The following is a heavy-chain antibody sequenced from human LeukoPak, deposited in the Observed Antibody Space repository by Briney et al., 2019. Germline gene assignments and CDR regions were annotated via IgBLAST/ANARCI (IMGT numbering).Heavy chain of an antibody. J-gene: IGHJ4*02. V-gene: IGHV3-23*01. CDR2: ISGSGGST. CDR1: GFTFSSYA. D-gene: IGHD2-15*01. Sequence: PGGSLRLSCAASGFTFSSYAMSWVRQAPGEGLEWVSAISGSGGSTYYADSVKGRFTISRDNSKNTLYLQMNSLRAEDTAVYYCAKDRRIIVVVAATGPFDYWGQGTLVTVSS. CDR3: AKDRRIIVVVAATGPFDY.